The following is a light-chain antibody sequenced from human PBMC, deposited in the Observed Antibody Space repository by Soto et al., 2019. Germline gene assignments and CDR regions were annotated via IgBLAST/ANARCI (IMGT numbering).Light chain of an antibody. V-gene: IGLV2-14*01. CDR3: CSYTSSTTYA. CDR1: SSDVGGYNF. J-gene: IGLJ1*01. Sequence: QSVLTQPASVSGSPGQSITISCTGTSSDVGGYNFVSWYQQRPGKAPKFMIFEVTNRPSGISDRFSGSKSGNTASLTISGLQAEDEADYYCCSYTSSTTYAFGTGTKVTVL. CDR2: EVT.